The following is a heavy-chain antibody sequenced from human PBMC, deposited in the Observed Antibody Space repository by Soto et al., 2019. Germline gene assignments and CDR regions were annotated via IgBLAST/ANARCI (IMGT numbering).Heavy chain of an antibody. CDR3: AKFSAHSMFDISSAPDY. CDR1: GYTFTTYG. CDR2: ISARNGDT. Sequence: ASVQVSCKASGYTFTTYGLIWVRQAPGQHLEWLGWISARNGDTSYAQGFQGRVTLTTDTSTSTAYMELMTLRSDDTAVYYCAKFSAHSMFDISSAPDYWGQGTLVTVSS. V-gene: IGHV1-18*04. J-gene: IGHJ4*02. D-gene: IGHD3-10*02.